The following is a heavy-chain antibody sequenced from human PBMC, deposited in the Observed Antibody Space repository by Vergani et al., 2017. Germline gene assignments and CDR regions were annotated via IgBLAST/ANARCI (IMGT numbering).Heavy chain of an antibody. J-gene: IGHJ5*02. CDR2: IYYSGST. CDR1: GGSISSSSYY. CDR3: ASRYSSSPTYLFDP. V-gene: IGHV4-39*01. Sequence: QLQLQESGPGLVKPSETLSLTCTVSGGSISSSSYYWGWIRQPPGKGLEWIGSIYYSGSTYYNPSLKSRVTISVDTSKNQFSLKLSSVTAADTAVYYCASRYSSSPTYLFDPWGQGTLVTVSS. D-gene: IGHD6-13*01.